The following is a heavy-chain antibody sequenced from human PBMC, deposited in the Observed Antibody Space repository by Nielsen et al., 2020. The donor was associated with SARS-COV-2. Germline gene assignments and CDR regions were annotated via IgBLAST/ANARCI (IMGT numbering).Heavy chain of an antibody. J-gene: IGHJ4*02. CDR3: ARDENYDYVWESYRYRIPFDY. V-gene: IGHV1-18*01. CDR2: MNPNNGNT. Sequence: WVRQAPGQGLEWMGWMNPNNGNTNYAQKLQGRVTMTTDTSTSTAYMELRSLRSDDTAVYYCARDENYDYVWESYRYRIPFDYWGQGTLVTVSS. D-gene: IGHD3-16*02.